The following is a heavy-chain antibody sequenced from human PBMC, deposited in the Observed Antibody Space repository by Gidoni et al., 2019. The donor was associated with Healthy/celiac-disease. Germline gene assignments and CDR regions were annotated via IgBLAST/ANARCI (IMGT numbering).Heavy chain of an antibody. CDR3: ARLGWETSSLFDY. CDR2: IYYSGST. CDR1: GGSISSYY. Sequence: QVQLQESGPGLVKPSETLSLTCTVSGGSISSYYWSWIRQPPGKGLEWIGYIYYSGSTNYNPSLKSRVTISVDTSKNQFSLKLSSVTAADTAVYYCARLGWETSSLFDYWGQGTLVTVSS. D-gene: IGHD6-19*01. J-gene: IGHJ4*02. V-gene: IGHV4-59*01.